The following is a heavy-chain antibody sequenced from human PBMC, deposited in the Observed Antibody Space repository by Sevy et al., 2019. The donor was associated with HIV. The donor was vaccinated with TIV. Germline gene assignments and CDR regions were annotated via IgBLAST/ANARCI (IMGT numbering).Heavy chain of an antibody. CDR1: GFTFSSYG. CDR2: IWYDGSKK. V-gene: IGHV3-33*01. J-gene: IGHJ4*02. CDR3: ARDGHEYYYDSSGYYPY. Sequence: GGSLRLSCAASGFTFSSYGMHWVRQAPGKGLEWVAVIWYDGSKKYYANSVKGRFTISRDNSKNTLYLQMNSLRAEDTAVYYCARDGHEYYYDSSGYYPYWGQGTLVTVSS. D-gene: IGHD3-22*01.